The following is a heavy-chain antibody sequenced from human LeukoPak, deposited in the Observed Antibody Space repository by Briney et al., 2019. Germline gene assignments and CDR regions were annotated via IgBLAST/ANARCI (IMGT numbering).Heavy chain of an antibody. D-gene: IGHD3-22*01. CDR1: GGSFSGYY. CDR2: INHSGST. Sequence: SETLSLTCAVYGGSFSGYYWSWIRQPPGKGLEWIGEINHSGSTNYNPSLKSRVTISVDTSKNQFSLKLSSVTAADTAVYYYARVRIMAKYYYDSSGYKSHDPWGQGTLVTVSS. J-gene: IGHJ5*02. V-gene: IGHV4-34*01. CDR3: ARVRIMAKYYYDSSGYKSHDP.